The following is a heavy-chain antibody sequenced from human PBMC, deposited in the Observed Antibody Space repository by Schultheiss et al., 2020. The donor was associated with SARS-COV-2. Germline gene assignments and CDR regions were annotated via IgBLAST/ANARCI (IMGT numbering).Heavy chain of an antibody. D-gene: IGHD6-13*01. V-gene: IGHV3-30*02. CDR3: AKPGGSWYVQYFDD. Sequence: GGSLRLSCAASGFTFSSYGIHWVRQAPGKGLEWVAFIHYDGSNKYYADSVKGRFTISRDNSKNTLCLQMNSLRPEDTAVYYCAKPGGSWYVQYFDDWGQGTLVTVSS. CDR2: IHYDGSNK. CDR1: GFTFSSYG. J-gene: IGHJ4*02.